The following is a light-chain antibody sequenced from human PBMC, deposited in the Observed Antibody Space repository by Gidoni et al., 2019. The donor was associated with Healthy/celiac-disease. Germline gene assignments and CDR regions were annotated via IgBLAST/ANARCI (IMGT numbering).Light chain of an antibody. V-gene: IGLV1-44*01. Sequence: QSVLTQPPSASGTPGQRVTITCSGSSSNIGSNTVTWYQQLPGTAPKLLIYSNHQRPSGVPDRFSGSKSGTSASLAISGLQFEDEADYYCAAWDDSLNGYVFGTGTKVTVL. J-gene: IGLJ1*01. CDR3: AAWDDSLNGYV. CDR1: SSNIGSNT. CDR2: SNH.